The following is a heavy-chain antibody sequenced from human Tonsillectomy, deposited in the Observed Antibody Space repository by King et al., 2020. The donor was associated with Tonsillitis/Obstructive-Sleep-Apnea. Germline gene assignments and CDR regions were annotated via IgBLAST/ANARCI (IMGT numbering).Heavy chain of an antibody. CDR1: GDTFTTSG. D-gene: IGHD3-10*01. CDR3: ASNHGSRYVPGWFDP. V-gene: IGHV1-18*01. J-gene: IGHJ5*02. Sequence: QLVQSGAEVKKPGASVKVSCKGSGDTFTTSGITWVRQAPGQGLEWMGWISADNGDRNYAQKFQGRVTMTTDTSTSTAYMELRTLRSDDTALYYCASNHGSRYVPGWFDPWGQGTLVTVSS. CDR2: ISADNGDR.